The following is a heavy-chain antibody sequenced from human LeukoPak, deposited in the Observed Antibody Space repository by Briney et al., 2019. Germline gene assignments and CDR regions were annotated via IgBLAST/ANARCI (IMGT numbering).Heavy chain of an antibody. J-gene: IGHJ3*02. CDR3: ARGYDRDDAFDI. Sequence: SETLSLTCAVYGGSFSGYYWSWIRQPPGKGLEWIGEINHSGSTNYNPSLKSRVTISVDTSKNQFSLKLSSVTAADTAVYYCARGYDRDDAFDIWGQGTMVTVSS. D-gene: IGHD3-22*01. V-gene: IGHV4-34*01. CDR2: INHSGST. CDR1: GGSFSGYY.